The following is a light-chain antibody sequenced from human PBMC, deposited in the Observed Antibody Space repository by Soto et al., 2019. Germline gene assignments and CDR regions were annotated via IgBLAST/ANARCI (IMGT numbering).Light chain of an antibody. V-gene: IGLV1-36*01. CDR2: YDD. J-gene: IGLJ1*01. Sequence: QSVLTQPASVSGSPGQSITISCSGSSSNIGSNAVNWYQQFPGKAPKLLIYYDDLLASGVSARFSGSKSGTSASLAISGLQSEDEADYYCAAWDDSTKSHVFGTGTKVTAL. CDR1: SSNIGSNA. CDR3: AAWDDSTKSHV.